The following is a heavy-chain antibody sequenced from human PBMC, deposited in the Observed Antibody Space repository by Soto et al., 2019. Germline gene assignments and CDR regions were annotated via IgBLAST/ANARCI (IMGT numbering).Heavy chain of an antibody. Sequence: SETLSLTCSVSGGTINSGDYFWSWIRQPPGKGLEWIGSIFYTGSTYYSPSLKRRASMSIHTSKHLFSPRLRSLTDARTAVYFCARVKAPLYRHYYFDYWGQGTPVTVSS. CDR1: GGTINSGDYF. V-gene: IGHV4-30-4*01. J-gene: IGHJ4*02. CDR3: ARVKAPLYRHYYFDY. CDR2: IFYTGST. D-gene: IGHD2-15*01.